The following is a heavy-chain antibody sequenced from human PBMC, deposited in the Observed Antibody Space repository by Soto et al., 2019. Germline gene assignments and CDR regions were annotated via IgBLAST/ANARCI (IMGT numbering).Heavy chain of an antibody. CDR2: IYSGGDT. Sequence: EAHLVGSGGGLVQPGGSLRLSCAASGFAVSANYLSWVHQAPGKGLEWVSLIYSGGDTDYADSVRGRFTISRDNSKNTLYLQMNSLKAEDTAVYYCATRMTTAPYWGQGALVNVSS. D-gene: IGHD4-17*01. CDR1: GFAVSANY. V-gene: IGHV3-66*01. J-gene: IGHJ4*02. CDR3: ATRMTTAPY.